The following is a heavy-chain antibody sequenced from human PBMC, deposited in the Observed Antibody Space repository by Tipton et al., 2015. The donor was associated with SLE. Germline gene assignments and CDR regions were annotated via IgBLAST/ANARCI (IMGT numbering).Heavy chain of an antibody. J-gene: IGHJ4*02. D-gene: IGHD3-16*01. CDR2: VSYGGTS. CDR3: ARAIGANYFNF. CDR1: GGSINWGNYF. Sequence: GLVKPSETLSLSCSVSGGSINWGNYFWGWIRQPPGKSLEWIGTVSYGGTSYYNPSLKSRVTISVDTSNDQFSLNLTSVTAADTAVYFCARAIGANYFNFWGQGSLVTVSS. V-gene: IGHV4-39*07.